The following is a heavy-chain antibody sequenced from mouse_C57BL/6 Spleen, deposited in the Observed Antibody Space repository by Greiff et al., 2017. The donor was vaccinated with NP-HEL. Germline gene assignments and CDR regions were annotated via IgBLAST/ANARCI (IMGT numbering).Heavy chain of an antibody. CDR3: ARISGDYGSSPFAY. CDR1: GFSLSTFGMG. V-gene: IGHV8-8*01. J-gene: IGHJ3*01. Sequence: QVTLKESGPGILQPSQTLSLTCSFSGFSLSTFGMGVGWIRQPSGKCLEWLAHIWWDDDKYYNPALKSRHTISKDTSKNKVFLKIAHVYTADTATYYCARISGDYGSSPFAYWGQGTLVTVSA. CDR2: IWWDDDK. D-gene: IGHD1-1*01.